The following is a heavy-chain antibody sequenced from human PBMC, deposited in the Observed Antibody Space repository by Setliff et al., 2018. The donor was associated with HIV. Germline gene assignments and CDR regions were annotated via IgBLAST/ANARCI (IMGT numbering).Heavy chain of an antibody. CDR3: ARGSPYASAFDI. Sequence: SVKVSCKASGYTFTTYGITWVRQAPGQGLEWMGWIIPIFGTANYAQKFQGRVTITADESTSTAYMELSSLRSEDTAVYYCARGSPYASAFDIWGQGTMVTVSS. V-gene: IGHV1-69*13. CDR2: IIPIFGTA. D-gene: IGHD2-8*01. J-gene: IGHJ3*02. CDR1: GYTFTTYG.